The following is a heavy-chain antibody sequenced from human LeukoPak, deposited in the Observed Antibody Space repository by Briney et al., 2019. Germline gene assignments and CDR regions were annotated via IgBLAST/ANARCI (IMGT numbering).Heavy chain of an antibody. CDR3: ARCTKYTTGWCNWFDP. J-gene: IGHJ5*02. V-gene: IGHV3-23*01. CDR2: ISTDGVNT. CDR1: GFTFRNHA. Sequence: GGSLRLSCAASGFTFRNHAMNWVRQTPGKGLEWVSSISTDGVNTYYADSVKRRFTISRDTSKDTLYLQMNSLSAEDTAVYYCARCTKYTTGWCNWFDPWGQGTLVTVSS. D-gene: IGHD6-19*01.